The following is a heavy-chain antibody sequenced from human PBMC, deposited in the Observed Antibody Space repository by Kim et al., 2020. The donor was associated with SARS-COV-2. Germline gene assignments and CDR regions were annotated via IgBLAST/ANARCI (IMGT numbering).Heavy chain of an antibody. Sequence: TANYARKFQGRVTMTADESTSTAYMGLSSLRSEDTAVYYCARVLSGSYGYWGQGTLVTVSS. D-gene: IGHD1-26*01. CDR3: ARVLSGSYGY. V-gene: IGHV1-69*01. CDR2: TA. J-gene: IGHJ4*02.